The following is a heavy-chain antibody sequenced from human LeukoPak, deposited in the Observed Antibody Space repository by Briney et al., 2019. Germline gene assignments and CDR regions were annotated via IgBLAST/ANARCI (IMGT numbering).Heavy chain of an antibody. CDR1: GLTFSSYS. CDR2: ISSSSSYI. J-gene: IGHJ4*02. D-gene: IGHD3-3*01. CDR3: ARGFSREALEY. Sequence: KTGGSLRLSCAASGLTFSSYSMNWVRQALGKGLEWVSSISSSSSYIYYADSVKGRFTISRDNAKNSLYLQMNSLRAEDTAVYYCARGFSREALEYWGQGTLVTVSS. V-gene: IGHV3-21*01.